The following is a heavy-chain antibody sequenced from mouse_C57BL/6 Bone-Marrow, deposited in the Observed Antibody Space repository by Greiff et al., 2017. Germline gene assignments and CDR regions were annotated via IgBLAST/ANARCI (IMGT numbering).Heavy chain of an antibody. V-gene: IGHV1-82*01. D-gene: IGHD2-3*01. CDR2: IYPGDGDT. J-gene: IGHJ4*01. Sequence: VQLQQSGPELVKPGASVKISCKASGYAFSSSWMNWVKQRPGKGLEWIGRIYPGDGDTNYNGKFKGKATLTADKSSSTAYMQLSSLTSEDSAVYFWAQGTPLFLYAMDYWGQGTSVTVSS. CDR1: GYAFSSSW. CDR3: AQGTPLFLYAMDY.